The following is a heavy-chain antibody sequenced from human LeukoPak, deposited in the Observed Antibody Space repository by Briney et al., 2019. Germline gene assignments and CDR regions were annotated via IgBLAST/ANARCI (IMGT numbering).Heavy chain of an antibody. Sequence: QSGGSLRLSCAASGFTFTNYWIHWVRQAPGKGLMWVSRIKSDGITTNYADSVKGRFTISRDNAKNTVYLQMNSLRAEDTAVYYCARDMELRYFDWLPSEGCFDYWGQGTVVTVSS. J-gene: IGHJ4*02. CDR1: GFTFTNYW. D-gene: IGHD3-9*01. V-gene: IGHV3-74*01. CDR2: IKSDGITT. CDR3: ARDMELRYFDWLPSEGCFDY.